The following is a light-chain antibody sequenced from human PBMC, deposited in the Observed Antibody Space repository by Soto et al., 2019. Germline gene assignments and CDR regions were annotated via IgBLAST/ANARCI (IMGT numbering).Light chain of an antibody. V-gene: IGKV3-20*01. CDR2: GAS. Sequence: EIVLTPSPGTLSLSPVERATLSCRASQSVSSSYLAWYQQKPGQAPRLLIYGASSRATGIPDRFSGSGSGTDFTLTISRLEPEDFAVYYCQQYGDSPWTFGQGTKVDI. CDR1: QSVSSSY. CDR3: QQYGDSPWT. J-gene: IGKJ1*01.